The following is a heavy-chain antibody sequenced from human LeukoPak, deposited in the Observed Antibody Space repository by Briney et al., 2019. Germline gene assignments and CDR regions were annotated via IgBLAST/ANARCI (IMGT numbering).Heavy chain of an antibody. Sequence: GGSLRLSCAASGFTVSSNYMSWVRQAPGKGLEWVSVIYSGGSTYYADSVKGRFTISRDNSKNTLYLQMNSLRAEDTAVYYCASQVYYGSGSPDLYYYYYYGMDVCGQGTTVTVSS. V-gene: IGHV3-66*04. CDR2: IYSGGST. CDR1: GFTVSSNY. J-gene: IGHJ6*02. D-gene: IGHD3-10*01. CDR3: ASQVYYGSGSPDLYYYYYYGMDV.